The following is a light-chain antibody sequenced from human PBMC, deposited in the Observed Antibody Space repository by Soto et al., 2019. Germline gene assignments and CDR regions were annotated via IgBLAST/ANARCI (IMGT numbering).Light chain of an antibody. J-gene: IGKJ2*01. Sequence: DIQMTHSPSTLSASVGDRVTITCRAIQSISSWLDWYQQKPGKSPKLLMYKASSLVSGVASRFSGSGSGTEYTIIISSLQPDDFSTYYCQQDNIYSLMFTFGQGTKLEIK. CDR1: QSISSW. V-gene: IGKV1-5*03. CDR3: QQDNIYSLMFT. CDR2: KAS.